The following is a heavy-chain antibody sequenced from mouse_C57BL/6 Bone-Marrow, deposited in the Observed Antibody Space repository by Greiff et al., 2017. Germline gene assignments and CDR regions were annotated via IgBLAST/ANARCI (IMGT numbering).Heavy chain of an antibody. D-gene: IGHD2-1*01. CDR1: GYTFTSYW. CDR2: IHPNSGST. J-gene: IGHJ4*01. Sequence: QVQLQQSGAELVKPGASVKLSCKASGYTFTSYWMHWVKQRPGQGLEWIGMIHPNSGSTNYNEKFKSKATLTVDKSSSTAYMQLSSLTSEDSAVYYCARYYYGNYYSYYAMDYWGQGTSVTVSS. CDR3: ARYYYGNYYSYYAMDY. V-gene: IGHV1-64*01.